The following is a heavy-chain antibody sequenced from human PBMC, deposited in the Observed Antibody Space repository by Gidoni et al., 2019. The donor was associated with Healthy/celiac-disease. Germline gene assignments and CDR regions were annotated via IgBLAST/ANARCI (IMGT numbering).Heavy chain of an antibody. CDR1: GGSFSGYY. V-gene: IGHV4-34*01. Sequence: QVQLQQWGAGLLKPSETLSLTCAVYGGSFSGYYWSWIRQPPGKGLEWIGELNHSGSTNYNPSLKSRVTISVDTSKNQFSLKLSSVTAADTAVYYCARGPIKRGYSGYLGWFDPWGQGTLVTVSS. J-gene: IGHJ5*02. D-gene: IGHD5-12*01. CDR2: LNHSGST. CDR3: ARGPIKRGYSGYLGWFDP.